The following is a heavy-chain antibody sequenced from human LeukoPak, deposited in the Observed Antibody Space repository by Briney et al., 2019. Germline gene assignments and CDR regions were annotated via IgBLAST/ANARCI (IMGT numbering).Heavy chain of an antibody. V-gene: IGHV3-48*03. J-gene: IGHJ5*02. CDR2: ISSRGTTI. CDR1: GFTFSSYE. D-gene: IGHD3-22*01. Sequence: PGGSLRLSCATSGFTFSSYEMNWVRLAPGKGLEWVSYISSRGTTIYYADSVRGRFTISRDNNKNSLHLQMSSLTTEDTALYYCAKDITMILVVPWFDPWGQGTLVTVSS. CDR3: AKDITMILVVPWFDP.